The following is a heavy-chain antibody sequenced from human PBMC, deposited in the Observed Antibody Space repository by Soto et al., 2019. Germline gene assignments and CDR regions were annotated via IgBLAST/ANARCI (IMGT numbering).Heavy chain of an antibody. CDR2: MNPNSGNT. J-gene: IGHJ5*02. CDR1: GYTFTSYD. D-gene: IGHD6-13*01. V-gene: IGHV1-8*01. Sequence: QVQLVQSGAEVKKPGASVKVSCKASGYTFTSYDINWVRQATGQGLEWMGWMNPNSGNTGYAQKFQGRVTMTRNTSLSPTYMELSSLRSEGTAVYYCARERSAAGTGSFDPWGQGTLLTVSS. CDR3: ARERSAAGTGSFDP.